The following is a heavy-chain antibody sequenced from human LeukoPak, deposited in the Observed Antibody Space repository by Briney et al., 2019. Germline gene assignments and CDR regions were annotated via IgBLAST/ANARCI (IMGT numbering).Heavy chain of an antibody. V-gene: IGHV1-46*01. CDR2: NNPGGGTV. J-gene: IGHJ6*03. CDR3: ASDGIEGDYYYMDV. Sequence: ASVTISCKASGYSFTTYYLHWVRQAPGQGLEWMGINNPGGGTVVHGQKFLGRVSMTRDMSTSTVYMELSSLTSEDTAVYYCASDGIEGDYYYMDVWGRGTTVTVSS. D-gene: IGHD1-14*01. CDR1: GYSFTTYY.